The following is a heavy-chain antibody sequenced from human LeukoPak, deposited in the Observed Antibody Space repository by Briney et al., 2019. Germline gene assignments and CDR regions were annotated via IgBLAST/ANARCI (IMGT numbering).Heavy chain of an antibody. CDR1: GFTVSSNY. J-gene: IGHJ3*02. CDR3: ARVGDGYNYRAFDI. D-gene: IGHD5-24*01. Sequence: GESLTLSCAASGFTVSSNYMSWVRQAPGKGLEWVSVIYSGGSTYYADSVKGRFTISRHNSKNTLYLQMNSLRAEDTAVYYCARVGDGYNYRAFDIWGQGTMVTVSS. V-gene: IGHV3-53*04. CDR2: IYSGGST.